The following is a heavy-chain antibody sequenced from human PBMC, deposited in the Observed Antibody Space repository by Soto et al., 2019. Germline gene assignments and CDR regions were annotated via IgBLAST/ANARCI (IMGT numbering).Heavy chain of an antibody. Sequence: QVQLVQSGAEVKKPGASVKVSCKASGYTFTSYGISWVRQAPGQGLEWMGWISAYNGNTNYAQKLQGRVTMTTDTSTSTAYMELRSLRSDDTAVYYCARDAHCSGGSCYSHYYYGIDVWGQGTTVTVSS. D-gene: IGHD2-15*01. J-gene: IGHJ6*02. CDR1: GYTFTSYG. CDR3: ARDAHCSGGSCYSHYYYGIDV. V-gene: IGHV1-18*04. CDR2: ISAYNGNT.